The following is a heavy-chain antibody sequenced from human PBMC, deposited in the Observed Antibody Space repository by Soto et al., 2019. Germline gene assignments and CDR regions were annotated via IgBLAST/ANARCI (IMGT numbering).Heavy chain of an antibody. CDR2: ISDGGST. Sequence: SLTLPVTSNVSGSTIYNHYWHWIRQSPGKGLEWIGYISDGGSTNYNPSLESRVTISLDTSKKQVSLKLSSVTAADSFVYYCAKTDSVGCYPYSGQGPLVTGSS. CDR3: AKTDSVGCYPY. J-gene: IGHJ4*02. CDR1: GSTIYNHY. D-gene: IGHD3-22*01. V-gene: IGHV4-59*08.